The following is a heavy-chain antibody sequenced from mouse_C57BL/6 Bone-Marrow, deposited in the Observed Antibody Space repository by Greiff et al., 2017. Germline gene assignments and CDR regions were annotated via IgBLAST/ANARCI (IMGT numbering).Heavy chain of an antibody. V-gene: IGHV5-6*01. Sequence: EVNVVESGGDLVKPGGSLKLSCAASGFTFSSYGMSWVRQTPDKRLEWVATISSGGSYTYYPDSVKGRFTISSGNAKNTLYLQMSRLKSENTAMYYCARQRTGYYFEYWGQGTTLTVSS. CDR2: ISSGGSYT. D-gene: IGHD4-1*01. J-gene: IGHJ2*01. CDR1: GFTFSSYG. CDR3: ARQRTGYYFEY.